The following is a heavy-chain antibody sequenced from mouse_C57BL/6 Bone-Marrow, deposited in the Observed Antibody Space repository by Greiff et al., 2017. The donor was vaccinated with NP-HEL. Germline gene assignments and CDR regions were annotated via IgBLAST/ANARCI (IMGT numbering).Heavy chain of an antibody. J-gene: IGHJ1*03. D-gene: IGHD1-1*01. CDR2: INPGSGGT. Sequence: QVQLKESGAELVRPGTSVKVSCKASGYAFTNYLIEWVKQRPGQGLEWIGVINPGSGGTNYNEKFKGKATLTADKSSSTAYMQLSSLTSEDSAVYFCARFHYGSSYWYFDVWGTGTTVTVSS. V-gene: IGHV1-54*01. CDR1: GYAFTNYL. CDR3: ARFHYGSSYWYFDV.